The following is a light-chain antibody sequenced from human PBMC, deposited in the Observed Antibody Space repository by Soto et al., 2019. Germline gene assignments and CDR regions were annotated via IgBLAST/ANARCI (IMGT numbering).Light chain of an antibody. CDR1: QDISNY. J-gene: IGKJ1*01. Sequence: DIQMTQSPSSLSASIGDTVTITCRASQDISNYLAWYQQTPGKVPKLLIYTASTLQSGVPSRFSGSGSGTDFTLTISSLQPEDVATYYCQKYNSAPWTFGQGTKWIS. V-gene: IGKV1-27*01. CDR2: TAS. CDR3: QKYNSAPWT.